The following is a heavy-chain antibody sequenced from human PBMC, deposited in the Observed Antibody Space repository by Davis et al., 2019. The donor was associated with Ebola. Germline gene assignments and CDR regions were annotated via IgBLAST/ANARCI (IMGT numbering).Heavy chain of an antibody. V-gene: IGHV1-3*01. J-gene: IGHJ4*01. CDR3: AASAGTVGKIDV. CDR1: GYIFTSYA. D-gene: IGHD1-14*01. CDR2: INGGNGDT. Sequence: AASVKVSCKASGYIFTSYAMHWVRQAPGQRLEWMGWINGGNGDTNYAQKFQGRVTITRDMSTSESYLDLSNLRSEDTAVYYCAASAGTVGKIDVWGRGTLVTVSS.